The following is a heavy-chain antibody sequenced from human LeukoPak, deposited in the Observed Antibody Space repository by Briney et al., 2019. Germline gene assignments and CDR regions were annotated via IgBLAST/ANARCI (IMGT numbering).Heavy chain of an antibody. CDR3: LRGHGVYDFRVY. V-gene: IGHV3-48*01. CDR2: IGGRSNDI. D-gene: IGHD5/OR15-5a*01. Sequence: PGGSLRLSCAASGFTFSDYNMIWVRQAPGKGPEWVSFIGGRSNDIFYADSVKGRFTISRDNAKNSLYLQMNSLRAEDAAMYYCLRGHGVYDFRVYWGQGTLVTVSS. CDR1: GFTFSDYN. J-gene: IGHJ4*02.